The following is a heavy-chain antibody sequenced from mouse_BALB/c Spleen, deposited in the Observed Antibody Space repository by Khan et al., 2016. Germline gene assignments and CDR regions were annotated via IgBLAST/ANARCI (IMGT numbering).Heavy chain of an antibody. CDR1: GFTFSSYG. CDR2: INSNGGST. Sequence: EVELVESGGGLVQPGGSLKLSCAASGFTFSSYGMSWVRQTPDKRLELVATINSNGGSTYYPDSVKGRFTISRDNAKNTLYLQMSSLKSEDTAMXYCARNVTTVVPAMDYWGQATTVTVSS. D-gene: IGHD1-1*01. J-gene: IGHJ4*01. V-gene: IGHV5-6-3*01. CDR3: ARNVTTVVPAMDY.